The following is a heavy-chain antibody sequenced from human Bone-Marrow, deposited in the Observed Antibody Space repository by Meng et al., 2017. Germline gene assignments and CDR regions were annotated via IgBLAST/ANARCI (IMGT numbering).Heavy chain of an antibody. Sequence: GESLKISCAASGFTFSDYYMSWIRQAPGKGLEWVSYISSSGSTIYYADSVKGRFTISRDNAKNSLYLQMNSLRAEDTAVYYCARGTYDSGSYPFDYWGQGTLVTVSS. D-gene: IGHD3-10*01. CDR1: GFTFSDYY. V-gene: IGHV3-11*04. CDR3: ARGTYDSGSYPFDY. CDR2: ISSSGSTI. J-gene: IGHJ4*02.